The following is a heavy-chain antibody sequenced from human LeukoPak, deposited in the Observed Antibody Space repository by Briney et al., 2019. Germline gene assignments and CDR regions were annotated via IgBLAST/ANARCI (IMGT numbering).Heavy chain of an antibody. CDR1: GFTFSNYG. V-gene: IGHV3-13*01. CDR2: IGTAGDI. D-gene: IGHD6-25*01. Sequence: GRSLRLSCAASGFTFSNYGMHWVRQATGKGPEWVSGIGTAGDIYYPGSVKGRFTISRENAKNSLYLQMNSLRAGDTAVYYCARDRGRYYMDVWGKGTTVTISS. J-gene: IGHJ6*03. CDR3: ARDRGRYYMDV.